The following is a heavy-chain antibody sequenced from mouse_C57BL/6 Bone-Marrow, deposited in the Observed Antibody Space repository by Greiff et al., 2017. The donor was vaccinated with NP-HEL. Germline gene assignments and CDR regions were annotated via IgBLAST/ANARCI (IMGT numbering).Heavy chain of an antibody. Sequence: QVQLKQPGAELVRPGSSVKLSCKASGYTFTSYWMHWVKQRPIQGLEWIGNIDPSDSETHYNQKFKDKATLTVDKSSSTAYMQLSSLTSEDSAVYYCARSARKQLRSFEAYWGQGTLVTVSA. V-gene: IGHV1-52*01. D-gene: IGHD3-2*02. CDR1: GYTFTSYW. CDR2: IDPSDSET. CDR3: ARSARKQLRSFEAY. J-gene: IGHJ3*01.